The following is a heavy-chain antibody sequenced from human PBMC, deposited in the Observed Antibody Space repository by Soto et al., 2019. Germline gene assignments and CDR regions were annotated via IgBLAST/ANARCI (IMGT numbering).Heavy chain of an antibody. D-gene: IGHD6-13*01. Sequence: QVQLQESGPGLVKPSGTLSLTCAVSGGSVRRCNLWTWVRQHPGKGLEWIGEIYHGVSTNYNPSLKSRATISVDKSKNQFSLRLSSVTAADTAVYYSARSPRSIAAGGIDYWGKGILVTVSS. V-gene: IGHV4-4*02. CDR1: GGSVRRCNL. CDR2: IYHGVST. CDR3: ARSPRSIAAGGIDY. J-gene: IGHJ4*02.